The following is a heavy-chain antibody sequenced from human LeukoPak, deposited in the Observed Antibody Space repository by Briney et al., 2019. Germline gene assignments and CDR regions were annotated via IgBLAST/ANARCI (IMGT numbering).Heavy chain of an antibody. CDR3: ARHTSYGGNSAFGD. J-gene: IGHJ4*02. Sequence: SETLSLTCTVPGGSISSYYWSWIRQPPGKGLEWIGYIYYTGTTNYNPSLKSRVTISVDTSKNHFSLKLYSVTAADTAVYYCARHTSYGGNSAFGDWGQGTLVTVSS. CDR2: IYYTGTT. D-gene: IGHD4-17*01. V-gene: IGHV4-59*08. CDR1: GGSISSYY.